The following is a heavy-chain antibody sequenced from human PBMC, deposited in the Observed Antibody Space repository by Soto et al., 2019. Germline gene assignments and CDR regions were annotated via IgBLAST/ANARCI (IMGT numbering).Heavy chain of an antibody. Sequence: XESLRLSCAASGFTVSSNYMSWVRQAPGKGLEWVSVIYSGGSTYYADSVKGRFTISRDNSKNTLYLQMNRLRAEDTAVYYCASSEAVAGTDYYYGMDVWGQGTTVTVSS. D-gene: IGHD6-19*01. CDR3: ASSEAVAGTDYYYGMDV. CDR2: IYSGGST. J-gene: IGHJ6*02. CDR1: GFTVSSNY. V-gene: IGHV3-53*01.